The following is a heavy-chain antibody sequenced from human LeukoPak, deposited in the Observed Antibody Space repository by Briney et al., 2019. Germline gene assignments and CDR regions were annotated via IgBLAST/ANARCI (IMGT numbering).Heavy chain of an antibody. V-gene: IGHV3-9*01. J-gene: IGHJ6*02. D-gene: IGHD2-21*01. CDR2: ISWYSGNI. CDR3: ARDVWRRAFYYAMDV. CDR1: GFTFDDHA. Sequence: GGSLRLSCVASGFTFDDHAMRWVRHAPGKGLEWVSSISWYSGNICYADSVKGRFSISRDNAKNTLYLEMNSLRTDDTALYFCARDVWRRAFYYAMDVWGLGTTVAVSS.